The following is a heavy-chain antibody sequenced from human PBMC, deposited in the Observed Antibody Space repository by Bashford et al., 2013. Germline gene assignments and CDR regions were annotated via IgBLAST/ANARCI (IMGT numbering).Heavy chain of an antibody. CDR2: INHSGST. V-gene: IGHV4-34*01. Sequence: SETLSLTCAVYGGSFSGYYWSWIRQPPGKGLEWIGEINHSGSTNYNPSLKSRVTISVDTSKNQFSLKVSSVTAADTAVYYCARALYYLDYWGQGTLVTVSS. CDR3: ARALYYLDY. CDR1: GGSFSGYY. J-gene: IGHJ4*02.